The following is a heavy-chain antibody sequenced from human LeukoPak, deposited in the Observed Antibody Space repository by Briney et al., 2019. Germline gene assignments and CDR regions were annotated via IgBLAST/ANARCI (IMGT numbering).Heavy chain of an antibody. V-gene: IGHV4-31*03. CDR1: GASIGSGGHY. Sequence: SQTLSLACNVSGASIGSGGHYWTWIRQHPGTGLEWIGNIYDDGSTYYNPSLKSRLTISVDTSKNHFSLQLTSVTAADTAVYYCAREPHWAFDYWGQGTLVTVSS. J-gene: IGHJ4*02. CDR2: IYDDGST. D-gene: IGHD7-27*01. CDR3: AREPHWAFDY.